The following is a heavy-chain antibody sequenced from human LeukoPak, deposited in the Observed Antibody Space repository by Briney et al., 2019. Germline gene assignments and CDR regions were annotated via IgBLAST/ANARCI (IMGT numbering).Heavy chain of an antibody. CDR3: AKAGYSSGWTRYYGMDV. V-gene: IGHV3-30*18. J-gene: IGHJ6*02. Sequence: GGSLRLSCAASGFTFSVYGMYWVRQPPGKGLEWVALISYDGTDKYHVDSVKGRFTISRDNSNNTLYLQMNSLRPDDTAVYYCAKAGYSSGWTRYYGMDVWGQGTTVTVSS. CDR1: GFTFSVYG. CDR2: ISYDGTDK. D-gene: IGHD6-19*01.